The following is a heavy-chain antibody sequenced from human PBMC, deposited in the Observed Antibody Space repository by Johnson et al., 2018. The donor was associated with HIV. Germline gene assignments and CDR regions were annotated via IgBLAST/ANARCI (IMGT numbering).Heavy chain of an antibody. J-gene: IGHJ3*02. CDR1: GFTFSTSG. Sequence: QVQLVESGGGVVQPGRSLRLSCAASGFTFSTSGMHWVRQAPGKGMEWVAVISYDGSNKYYADSVKGRFTISRDNSKNTLYLQMNSLRAEDTAIYYCVRGSSDNYLLDFDIWGQGTMVTVSS. V-gene: IGHV3-30*03. D-gene: IGHD2/OR15-2a*01. CDR3: VRGSSDNYLLDFDI. CDR2: ISYDGSNK.